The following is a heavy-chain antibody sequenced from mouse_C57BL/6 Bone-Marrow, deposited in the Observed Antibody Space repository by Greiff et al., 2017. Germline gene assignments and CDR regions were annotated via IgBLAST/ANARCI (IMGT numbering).Heavy chain of an antibody. Sequence: QVQLQQPGAELVKPGASVKLSCKASGYNFTSYWMHWVKQRPGQGLEWIGMIHPNSGRTNYNEKFQSKATLTVDKTSSTAYMQLSSLTSEDSAVYDYARSGIITTVVSPCYFDYWGQGTTLTVSS. J-gene: IGHJ2*01. D-gene: IGHD1-1*01. V-gene: IGHV1-64*01. CDR3: ARSGIITTVVSPCYFDY. CDR1: GYNFTSYW. CDR2: IHPNSGRT.